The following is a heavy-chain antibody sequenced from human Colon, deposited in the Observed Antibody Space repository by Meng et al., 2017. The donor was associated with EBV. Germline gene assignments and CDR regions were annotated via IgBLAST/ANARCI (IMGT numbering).Heavy chain of an antibody. CDR2: FYNTWST. Sequence: QLLEAGPGLSKPSWTLSVTCPVSGGSISNSHYYGAWIRQPPGKGLEWIGSFYNTWSTYHNPSLRSRLTLSLGTSKTQFSLNLNSVTAADTAVYYCARGQYSSTFPGYWYFDLWGRGTLVTVSS. CDR1: GGSISNSHYY. CDR3: ARGQYSSTFPGYWYFDL. V-gene: IGHV4-39*07. D-gene: IGHD2-2*01. J-gene: IGHJ2*01.